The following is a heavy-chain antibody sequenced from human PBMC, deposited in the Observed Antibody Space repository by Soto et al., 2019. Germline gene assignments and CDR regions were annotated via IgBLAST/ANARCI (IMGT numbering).Heavy chain of an antibody. V-gene: IGHV3-23*01. CDR2: LSGSGTST. Sequence: EVQLLESGGGLVQPGGSLRLSCAASGFTFINYAMNWVRQAPGKGLEWVSGLSGSGTSTYYADSVKGRFTISRDNSRDTLFLQMNSLRPDDTAVYYCASWHEREHAYDVWGQGTTVTVSS. CDR1: GFTFINYA. CDR3: ASWHEREHAYDV. J-gene: IGHJ3*01. D-gene: IGHD1-1*01.